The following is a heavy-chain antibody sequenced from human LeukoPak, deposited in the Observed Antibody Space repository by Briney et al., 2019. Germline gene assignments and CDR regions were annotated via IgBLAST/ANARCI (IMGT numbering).Heavy chain of an antibody. J-gene: IGHJ6*03. CDR2: IYYSGST. D-gene: IGHD6-13*01. CDR3: ARGYSTCYMDV. V-gene: IGHV4-59*08. Sequence: PSETLSLTCTVSGGSISSYYWSWIRQPPGKGLEWIGYIYYSGSTNYNPSLKSRVTISVDTSKNQFSLKLSSVTAADTAVYYCARGYSTCYMDVWGKGTTVTVSS. CDR1: GGSISSYY.